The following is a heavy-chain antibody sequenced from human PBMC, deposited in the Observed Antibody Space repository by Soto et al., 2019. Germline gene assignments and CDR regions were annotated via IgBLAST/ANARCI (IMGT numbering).Heavy chain of an antibody. J-gene: IGHJ4*02. V-gene: IGHV1-18*01. CDR2: INAFNGNT. CDR1: GYTFISYG. D-gene: IGHD3-10*01. Sequence: GASVKVSCKASGYTFISYGISWVRQAPGQGLEWMGWINAFNGNTNYAQKLQGRVTMTTDTSTSTAYMELRSLRSDDTAVYYCASGWFGEFVYYFDYWGQGTLVTVSS. CDR3: ASGWFGEFVYYFDY.